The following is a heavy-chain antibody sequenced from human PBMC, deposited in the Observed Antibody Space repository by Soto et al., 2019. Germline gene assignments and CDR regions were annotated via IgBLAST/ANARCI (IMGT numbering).Heavy chain of an antibody. J-gene: IGHJ3*02. CDR3: ARDRRGDVLLWFGESNDAFDI. V-gene: IGHV3-30-3*01. D-gene: IGHD3-10*01. CDR2: ISYDGSNK. Sequence: EWVAVISYDGSNKYDADSVKGRFTIPRDNSKNTLYLQMNSLRAEETAVYYCARDRRGDVLLWFGESNDAFDIWGQGTMVTVSS.